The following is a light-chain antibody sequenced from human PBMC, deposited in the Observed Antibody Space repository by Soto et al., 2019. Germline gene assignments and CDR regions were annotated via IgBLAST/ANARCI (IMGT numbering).Light chain of an antibody. CDR3: QTWGTGIQV. CDR1: SGHSNYA. CDR2: VNSDGSH. Sequence: QSVLTQSPSASASLGASVKLTCTLSSGHSNYAIAWHQQQPEKVPRYLMKVNSDGSHSKGDGIPDRVSGSSSGAERYLTISSLQYEDEADYYCQTWGTGIQVFGGGTKVTVL. J-gene: IGLJ3*02. V-gene: IGLV4-69*01.